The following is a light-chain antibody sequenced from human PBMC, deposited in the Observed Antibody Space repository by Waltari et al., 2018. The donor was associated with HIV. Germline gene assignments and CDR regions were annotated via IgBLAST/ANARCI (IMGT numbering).Light chain of an antibody. Sequence: QTALTQPASVSGSPGQSITTSCTGPSIDITGFSQLSWFQHHPGKAPKLFMFDVSIRPSGLSNRFSGSKSGITASLTISGLQTEDEADYYCSSYTSYSRLVFGTGTKVTV. CDR1: SIDITGFSQ. CDR3: SSYTSYSRLV. V-gene: IGLV2-14*01. J-gene: IGLJ1*01. CDR2: DVS.